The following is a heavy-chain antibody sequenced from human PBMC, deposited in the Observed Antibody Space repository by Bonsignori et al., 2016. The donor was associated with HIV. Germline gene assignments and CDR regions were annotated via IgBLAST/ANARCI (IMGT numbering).Heavy chain of an antibody. Sequence: GGSLRLSCAASGFTFKTYWMHWVRQVPGEGFLGVSHINEDGTYTDYAGSVKGRFTMYRDNAKNTMFLQMNSLRPEDTGVYYCARGTNAWPGIDYWGPGTVVTVSS. D-gene: IGHD2-2*01. CDR2: INEDGTYT. V-gene: IGHV3-74*01. CDR1: GFTFKTYW. CDR3: ARGTNAWPGIDY. J-gene: IGHJ4*02.